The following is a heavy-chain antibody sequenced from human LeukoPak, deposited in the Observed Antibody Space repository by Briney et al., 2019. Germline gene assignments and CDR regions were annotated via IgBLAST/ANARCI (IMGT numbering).Heavy chain of an antibody. D-gene: IGHD6-6*01. CDR1: GGSISSYY. J-gene: IGHJ5*02. Sequence: SETLSLTCTVSGGSISSYYWSWIRQPAGKGLEWIGYIYYSGSTNYNPSLKSRVTISVDTSKNQFSLKLSSVTAADTAVYYCARASSIAARSWFDPWGQGTLVTVSS. V-gene: IGHV4-59*01. CDR2: IYYSGST. CDR3: ARASSIAARSWFDP.